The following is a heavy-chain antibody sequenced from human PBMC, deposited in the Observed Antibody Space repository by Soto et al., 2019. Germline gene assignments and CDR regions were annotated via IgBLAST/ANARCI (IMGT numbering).Heavy chain of an antibody. D-gene: IGHD6-13*01. J-gene: IGHJ5*02. V-gene: IGHV3-53*01. Sequence: PGGSLRLSCAASGFSVTANSMSRVSQAPGKGLEWVSVMHSDVTTYYADSVKGRFIISRDNSKNTLYLQMSNLRGEDTARYFCARQLSGSWYNWFDPWGQGTLVTVSS. CDR1: GFSVTANS. CDR2: MHSDVTT. CDR3: ARQLSGSWYNWFDP.